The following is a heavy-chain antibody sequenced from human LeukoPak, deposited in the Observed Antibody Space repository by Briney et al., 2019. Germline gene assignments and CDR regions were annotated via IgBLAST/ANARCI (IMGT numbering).Heavy chain of an antibody. J-gene: IGHJ4*02. Sequence: SETLSLTCTVSGGSISSYYWSWIRQPPGKGLEWIGYIYYSGSTNYNPSLKSRVTISVDTSKNQFSLKLSSVTAADTAVYYCARYGDYVGGDYWGQGTLVTVSS. D-gene: IGHD4-17*01. V-gene: IGHV4-59*08. CDR2: IYYSGST. CDR3: ARYGDYVGGDY. CDR1: GGSISSYY.